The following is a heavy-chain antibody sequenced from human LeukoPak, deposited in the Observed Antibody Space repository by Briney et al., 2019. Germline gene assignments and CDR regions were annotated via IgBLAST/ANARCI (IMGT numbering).Heavy chain of an antibody. Sequence: ASVKVSCKASGYTFTGYYMHWVRQAPGQRLEWMGWINAGNGNTKYSQEFQGRVTITRDTSASTAYMELSSLRSEDMAVYYCARWSQSWFDPWGQGTLVTVSS. CDR1: GYTFTGYY. D-gene: IGHD1-26*01. V-gene: IGHV1-3*03. J-gene: IGHJ5*02. CDR3: ARWSQSWFDP. CDR2: INAGNGNT.